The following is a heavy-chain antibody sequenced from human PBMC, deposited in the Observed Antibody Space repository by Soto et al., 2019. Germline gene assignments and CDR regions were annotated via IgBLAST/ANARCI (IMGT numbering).Heavy chain of an antibody. Sequence: EVQLLESGGGLVQPGGSLRLSCAASGFTFSSYAMSWVRQAPGKVLEWVSAISGSGGSTYYADSVKGRFTISRDNSKNTLYLQMNSLRAEDTAVYYCAKNPRRRQGLMGISGWGQGTLVTVSS. V-gene: IGHV3-23*01. CDR3: AKNPRRRQGLMGISG. CDR2: ISGSGGST. J-gene: IGHJ4*02. D-gene: IGHD2-15*01. CDR1: GFTFSSYA.